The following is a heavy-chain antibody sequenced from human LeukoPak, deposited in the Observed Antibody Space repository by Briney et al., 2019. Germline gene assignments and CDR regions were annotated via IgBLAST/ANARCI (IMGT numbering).Heavy chain of an antibody. V-gene: IGHV3-48*03. CDR3: ARAHIAAAGTLDY. CDR2: IGSSGNTI. CDR1: GFTFSTYE. J-gene: IGHJ4*02. Sequence: PGGFLRLSCAASGFTFSTYEMNWVRQAPGKGLEWVSYIGSSGNTIYYADSVKGRFTISRDNAKNLLYLQMNSLRPEDTAVYYCARAHIAAAGTLDYWGQGTLVTVSS. D-gene: IGHD6-13*01.